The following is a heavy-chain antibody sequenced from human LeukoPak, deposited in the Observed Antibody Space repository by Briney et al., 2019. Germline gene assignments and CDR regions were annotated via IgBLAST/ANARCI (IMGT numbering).Heavy chain of an antibody. CDR1: GVSINTYY. D-gene: IGHD4-17*01. Sequence: PSETLSLTCSVSGVSINTYYWSWIRQPPGKGLEWIGYIHYSGGNKYNPSLKSRVAMSVDPSKSQFSLKLTSVTAADTAVYYCARGTVTTYYFDYWGQGSLVTVSS. J-gene: IGHJ4*02. CDR3: ARGTVTTYYFDY. V-gene: IGHV4-59*01. CDR2: IHYSGGN.